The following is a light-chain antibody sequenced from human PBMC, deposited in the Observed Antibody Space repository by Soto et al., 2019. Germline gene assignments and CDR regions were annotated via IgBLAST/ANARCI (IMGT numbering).Light chain of an antibody. Sequence: ETVLTQSPGTLSLSPGERATLSCRASQTVNGNYLGWYQQKPGQAPRLLIYGTSSRATGIPDRFSGSASGTDITLNISRLQPEDFVVYYCQQCGSLPGTFGQGTRVDIK. J-gene: IGKJ1*01. CDR2: GTS. CDR3: QQCGSLPGT. CDR1: QTVNGNY. V-gene: IGKV3-20*01.